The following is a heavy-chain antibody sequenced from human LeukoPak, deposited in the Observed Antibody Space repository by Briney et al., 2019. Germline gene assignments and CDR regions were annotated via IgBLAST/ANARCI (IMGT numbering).Heavy chain of an antibody. D-gene: IGHD5-18*01. J-gene: IGHJ4*02. V-gene: IGHV1-8*01. Sequence: GASVKVSCKASGYTFTSYDINWVRQATGQGLEWMGWMNPNSGKTGYAQKFQGRVTMARNTSISTAYMELSSLRSEDTAVYYCARGRGYSYGLYRSGIDYWGQGTLVTVSS. CDR1: GYTFTSYD. CDR2: MNPNSGKT. CDR3: ARGRGYSYGLYRSGIDY.